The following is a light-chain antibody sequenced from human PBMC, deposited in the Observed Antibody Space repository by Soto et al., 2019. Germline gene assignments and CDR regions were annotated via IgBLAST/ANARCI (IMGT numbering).Light chain of an antibody. J-gene: IGLJ1*01. CDR2: DTT. V-gene: IGLV7-46*01. Sequence: QAVVTQEPSLTVPPGGTVTLTCGSSTGAVTNGHYPYWFQQKPGQAPRTLIYDTTNGHSWTPARFSGSLLGGKAALTLSGAQPEDEAEYYCLLSYNGPYVFGTGTKVTVL. CDR3: LLSYNGPYV. CDR1: TGAVTNGHY.